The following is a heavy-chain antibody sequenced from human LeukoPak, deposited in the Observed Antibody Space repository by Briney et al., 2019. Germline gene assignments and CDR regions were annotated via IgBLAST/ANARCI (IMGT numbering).Heavy chain of an antibody. J-gene: IGHJ4*02. CDR2: ISSSGSTI. CDR1: GFTFSDYY. D-gene: IGHD3-10*01. Sequence: PGGSLRLSCAASGFTFSDYYMSWIRQAPGKGLEWVSYISSSGSTIYYADSVKGRFTISRDNAKNSLYLQMNSLRAEDTAVYYCAKDGGSGSYYIGGYSYYFDYWGQGTLVTVSS. V-gene: IGHV3-11*01. CDR3: AKDGGSGSYYIGGYSYYFDY.